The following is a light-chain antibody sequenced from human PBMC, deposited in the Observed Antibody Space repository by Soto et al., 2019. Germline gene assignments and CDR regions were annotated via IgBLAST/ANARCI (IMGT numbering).Light chain of an antibody. V-gene: IGKV3-20*01. CDR2: ADS. Sequence: EIVLTQSPATLSLSPGETATLSCRASQSVSGYIGWYQQKPGQAPRLLIYADSNRATGIPDRFSGSGSATDFTLTNSRLEPEDFALFYCHQYGSSPITFGQGTRLEIK. J-gene: IGKJ5*01. CDR1: QSVSGY. CDR3: HQYGSSPIT.